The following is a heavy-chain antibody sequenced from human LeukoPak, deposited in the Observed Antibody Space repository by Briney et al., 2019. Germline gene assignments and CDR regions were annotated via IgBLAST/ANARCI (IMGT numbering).Heavy chain of an antibody. CDR1: GYSFTSYW. CDR3: ARLIWDYSNYEWFDP. Sequence: GESLKISCKGSGYSFTSYWIGWVRQMPGKGLEWMGIIYPGDSDTRYSPSFQGQVTISADKSISTAYLQWSSLKASHTAMYYCARLIWDYSNYEWFDPWGQGTLVTVSS. CDR2: IYPGDSDT. J-gene: IGHJ5*02. V-gene: IGHV5-51*01. D-gene: IGHD4-11*01.